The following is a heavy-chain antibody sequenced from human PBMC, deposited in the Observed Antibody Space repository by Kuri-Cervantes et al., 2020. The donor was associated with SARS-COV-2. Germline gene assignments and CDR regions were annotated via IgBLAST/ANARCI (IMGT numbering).Heavy chain of an antibody. CDR2: ISSNGGST. J-gene: IGHJ4*02. CDR3: VRSGAVAGTFDY. D-gene: IGHD6-19*01. Sequence: GETRKSSCSASGFTFSSYAMHWVRQAPGKGLEYVSAISSNGGSTYYADSVKGRFTISRDNSKNTLYLQMSSLRAEDTAVYYCVRSGAVAGTFDYWGQGTLVTVSS. CDR1: GFTFSSYA. V-gene: IGHV3-64D*08.